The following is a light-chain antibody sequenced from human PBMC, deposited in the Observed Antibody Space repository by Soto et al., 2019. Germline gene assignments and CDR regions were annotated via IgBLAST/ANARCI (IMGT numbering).Light chain of an antibody. V-gene: IGLV1-40*01. J-gene: IGLJ1*01. CDR1: SSNIGAGYE. CDR2: ENN. CDR3: QSYESSLSGYV. Sequence: QSVLTQPTSVSEAPGQRVTISCTGSSSNIGAGYEAHWYQPVPGTAPKLLIYENNNRSSGVPDRFSGSKSGTSASLAITGLQAVDEAEYYCQSYESSLSGYVFGTGTKLTVL.